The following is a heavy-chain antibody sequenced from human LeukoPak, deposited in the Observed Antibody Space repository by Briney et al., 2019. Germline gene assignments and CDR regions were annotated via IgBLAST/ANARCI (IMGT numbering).Heavy chain of an antibody. CDR2: ISVYNGNT. Sequence: GASVKVSCKASGYTFPNSGLSWVRQAPGQGLEWMGWISVYNGNTNYAEKFQGRVTMTTDISTSTAYLELRSLRSDDTAVYYCAKLKYGANVCVYWGQGTLVTVSS. J-gene: IGHJ4*02. CDR3: AKLKYGANVCVY. CDR1: GYTFPNSG. V-gene: IGHV1-18*01. D-gene: IGHD4/OR15-4a*01.